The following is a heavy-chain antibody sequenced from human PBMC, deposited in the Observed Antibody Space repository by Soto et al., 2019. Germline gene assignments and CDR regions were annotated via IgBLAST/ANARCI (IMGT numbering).Heavy chain of an antibody. V-gene: IGHV5-51*01. CDR2: IYPGDSET. CDR3: ARHRRDLPFDS. CDR1: GYSFSILC. J-gene: IGHJ4*02. Sequence: GESLKISCQGSGYSFSILCIGWVLQRPGRGLEWMGIIYPGDSETRYSPSFQGQVTMSADKSFNTAFLQWTSLKASDSAMYYCARHRRDLPFDSWGQGTLVTVSS.